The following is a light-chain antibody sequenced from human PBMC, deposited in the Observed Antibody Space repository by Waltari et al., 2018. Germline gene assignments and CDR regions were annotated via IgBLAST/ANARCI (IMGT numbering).Light chain of an antibody. CDR3: CSYAGP. J-gene: IGLJ2*01. Sequence: QSALTQPRSVSGSPGQSVAISCTGTSSHVGGYNYVSWYQQHPGKAPKLTIYAVTKRPSGVPDRFSGSKSGNTASLTISGLQADDEADYYCCSYAGPFGGGTKLTVL. CDR2: AVT. CDR1: SSHVGGYNY. V-gene: IGLV2-11*01.